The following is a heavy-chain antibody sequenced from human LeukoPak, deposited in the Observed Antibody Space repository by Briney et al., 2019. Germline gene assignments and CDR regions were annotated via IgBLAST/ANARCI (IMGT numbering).Heavy chain of an antibody. V-gene: IGHV1-69*04. CDR3: ARGSQVVAADSGQFDY. CDR1: GGTFSNYA. J-gene: IGHJ4*02. CDR2: IIPILGIT. D-gene: IGHD2-15*01. Sequence: SVKVSCKASGGTFSNYAISWVRQAPGQGLEWMGRIIPILGITNYAQKFQGRVTITADKSTSTAYMEVSRLRSEDTAVYYCARGSQVVAADSGQFDYWGQGTLVTISS.